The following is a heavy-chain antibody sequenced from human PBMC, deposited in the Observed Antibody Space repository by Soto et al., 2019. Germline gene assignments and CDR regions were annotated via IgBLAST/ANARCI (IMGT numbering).Heavy chain of an antibody. CDR2: ISYDGSNK. D-gene: IGHD2-21*01. CDR1: GFTFSNYG. J-gene: IGHJ3*02. V-gene: IGHV3-30*18. CDR3: AKQLFPHTNAFDI. Sequence: QVQLVESGGGVVQPGRSLRLSCAASGFTFSNYGIHWVRQAPGKGLEWVSVISYDGSNKYYADSVKGRFTISRDNSKNTLYLQMNSLRAEDTAMYYCAKQLFPHTNAFDICGQGTMVTVSS.